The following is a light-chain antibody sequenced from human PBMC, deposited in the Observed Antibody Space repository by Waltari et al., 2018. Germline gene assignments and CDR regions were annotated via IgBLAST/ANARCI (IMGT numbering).Light chain of an antibody. J-gene: IGLJ1*01. CDR2: AVS. V-gene: IGLV2-14*03. CDR3: VSYTSTTFYV. Sequence: QSALTQPASVSGSPGQSITISCTGTSSDVGGYDYVSWYQQHPGKAVKLMIYAVSNRPSGVSNRFSGSKSGNTASLTISGLQAEDEADYYCVSYTSTTFYVFGTGTKVTVL. CDR1: SSDVGGYDY.